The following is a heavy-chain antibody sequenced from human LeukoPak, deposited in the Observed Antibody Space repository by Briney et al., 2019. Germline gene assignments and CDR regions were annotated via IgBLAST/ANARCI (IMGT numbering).Heavy chain of an antibody. Sequence: KTPETLSLTCAVSVGSITTTNWWSWVRQLPGKGLEWIGEVHLNGATNYNPSLEGRFSMSIDKSNNHLSLEVTSVTAAGTAMYYCAREGGAFSPFGFWGQGTLVTVSS. CDR3: AREGGAFSPFGF. J-gene: IGHJ4*02. CDR1: VGSITTTNW. CDR2: VHLNGAT. V-gene: IGHV4-4*03. D-gene: IGHD1-26*01.